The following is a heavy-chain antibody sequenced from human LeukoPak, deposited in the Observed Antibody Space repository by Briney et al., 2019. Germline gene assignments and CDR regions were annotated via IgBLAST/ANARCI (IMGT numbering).Heavy chain of an antibody. D-gene: IGHD6-13*01. CDR2: ISGSGGST. Sequence: GGSLRLSCAASGFTFSSYAMSWVRQAPGKGLEWVSAISGSGGSTYYADSVKGRFTISRDNSKNTLYLQMNSLRAEDTAVYYCAKAPGYSSSWYYFDYWGQGTLVTVSS. J-gene: IGHJ4*02. CDR1: GFTFSSYA. CDR3: AKAPGYSSSWYYFDY. V-gene: IGHV3-23*01.